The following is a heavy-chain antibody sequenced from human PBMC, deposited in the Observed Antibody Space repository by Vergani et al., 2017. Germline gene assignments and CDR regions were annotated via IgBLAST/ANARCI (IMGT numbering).Heavy chain of an antibody. CDR2: INPSGGHT. D-gene: IGHD3-9*01. V-gene: IGHV1-46*03. J-gene: IGHJ4*02. CDR3: ARGDYGILTGYRY. CDR1: GYTFSNYY. Sequence: QVQAVQSRAEVKKSGASVTVSCKTSGYTFSNYYMHWVRQAPGQGLEWMGIINPSGGHTNYAQKFQGRVTMTRDTSTSTVYMELSSLRSEDTAIYYCARGDYGILTGYRYWGQGTLVTVSA.